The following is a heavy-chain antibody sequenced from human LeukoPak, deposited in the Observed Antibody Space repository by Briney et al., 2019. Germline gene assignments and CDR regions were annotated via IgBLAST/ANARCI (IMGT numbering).Heavy chain of an antibody. Sequence: GGSLRLSCAASGFTLSNYGMHWVRQAPGEGREWVSAIWHDGSRKYYAESVKGRFTISRDNARNTVYVQMDSLRAEDTAAYYCAREEGDSSGYHPGLWGQGTLVTVSS. V-gene: IGHV3-33*01. CDR1: GFTLSNYG. J-gene: IGHJ1*01. D-gene: IGHD3-22*01. CDR3: AREEGDSSGYHPGL. CDR2: IWHDGSRK.